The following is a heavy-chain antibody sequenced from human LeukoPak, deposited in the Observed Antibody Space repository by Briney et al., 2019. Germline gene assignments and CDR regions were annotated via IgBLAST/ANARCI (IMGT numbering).Heavy chain of an antibody. CDR2: ISWDSSII. D-gene: IGHD1-1*01. V-gene: IGHV3-9*01. CDR3: AEDVLIAPTVPGNTFDV. Sequence: GGSLRLSCAASGFTFDDYAINWVRQAPGKGLEWVSRISWDSSIIDFADSVKGRFTISRDNAKNSVYLDLSSLSAEDTALYYCAEDVLIAPTVPGNTFDVWGQGTMVTVSS. CDR1: GFTFDDYA. J-gene: IGHJ3*01.